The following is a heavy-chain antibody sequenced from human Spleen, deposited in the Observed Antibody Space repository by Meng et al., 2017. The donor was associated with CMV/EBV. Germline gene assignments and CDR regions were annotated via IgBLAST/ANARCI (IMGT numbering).Heavy chain of an antibody. CDR1: GGSFSGYY. J-gene: IGHJ4*02. Sequence: SQTLSLTCAVYGGSFSGYYWSWIRQPPGKGLEWIGEINHSGSTNYNPSLKSRVTISVDTSKNQFSLKLSSVTAADTAVYYCARCLGYCTDWGQGTLVTVSS. CDR3: ARCLGYCTD. V-gene: IGHV4-34*01. D-gene: IGHD2-8*02. CDR2: INHSGST.